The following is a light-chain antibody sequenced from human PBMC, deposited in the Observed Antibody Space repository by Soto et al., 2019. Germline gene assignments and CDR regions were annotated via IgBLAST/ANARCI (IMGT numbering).Light chain of an antibody. CDR2: GAN. CDR3: QRYNNWPRT. J-gene: IGKJ1*01. Sequence: EVVMRQSPATLSVSPGEGSTLSCMASQGMGETLAWYQHKPGQSPRLLIHGANTRATGITAMFSGSGSGTEFTLTISSLQSEDFAVYYCQRYNNWPRTFGQGTKVEIK. V-gene: IGKV3-15*01. CDR1: QGMGET.